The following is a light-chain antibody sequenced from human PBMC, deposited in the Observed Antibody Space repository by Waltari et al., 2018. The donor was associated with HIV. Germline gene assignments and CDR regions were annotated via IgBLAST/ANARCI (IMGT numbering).Light chain of an antibody. V-gene: IGLV2-23*02. CDR1: SSDVGTYDL. J-gene: IGLJ3*02. CDR3: CSYRGSNTWV. Sequence: QSALTQPASVSGSPGQSITVSCTGTSSDVGTYDLVSWYQQHPGKAPKLMIYEVTKRPSGVSNRCSGSKSGNTASLTVSGPQADDEAEYYCCSYRGSNTWVFGGGTKVTVL. CDR2: EVT.